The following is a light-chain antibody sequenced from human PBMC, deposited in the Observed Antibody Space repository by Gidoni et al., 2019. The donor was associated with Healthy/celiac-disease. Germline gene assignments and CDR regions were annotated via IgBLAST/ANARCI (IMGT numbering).Light chain of an antibody. V-gene: IGLV4-69*01. CDR3: QTWGTGWV. CDR1: SGHSSYA. CDR2: LNSDGSH. J-gene: IGLJ2*01. Sequence: QLVLTQSPSASASLGASVKLTCTLSSGHSSYAIAWHQQQPEKGPRYLMKLNSDGSHSKGDGIPDRFSGSSSGAERYLTISSLQSEEEADYYCQTWGTGWVFGGGTKLTVL.